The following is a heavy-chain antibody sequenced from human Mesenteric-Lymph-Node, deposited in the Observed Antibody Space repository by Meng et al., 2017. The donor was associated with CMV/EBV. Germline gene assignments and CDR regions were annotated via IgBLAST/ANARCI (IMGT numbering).Heavy chain of an antibody. CDR2: INPNSGGT. D-gene: IGHD3-22*01. Sequence: ASVKVSCKASGYTFTGYYMHWVRQAPGQGLEWMGWINPNSGGTNYAQKFQGRVTMTRDTSISTAFIDLSRLTSGDTAVYYCARVGYYDSGGCHFDYWGQGTLVTVSS. CDR1: GYTFTGYY. V-gene: IGHV1-2*02. J-gene: IGHJ4*01. CDR3: ARVGYYDSGGCHFDY.